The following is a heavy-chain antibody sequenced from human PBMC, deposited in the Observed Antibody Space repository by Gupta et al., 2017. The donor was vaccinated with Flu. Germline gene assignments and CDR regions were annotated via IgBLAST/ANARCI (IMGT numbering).Heavy chain of an antibody. V-gene: IGHV2-5*02. CDR2: IYWDDDK. CDR3: AHRRGGYNWNDAAFDI. CDR1: GVG. J-gene: IGHJ3*02. D-gene: IGHD1-1*01. Sequence: GVGVGWIRQPPGKALECLALIYWDDDKRYSPSLRGRLTITKDTSRNQVVLTMTNMDPVDTATYYCAHRRGGYNWNDAAFDIWGQGTVLTVSS.